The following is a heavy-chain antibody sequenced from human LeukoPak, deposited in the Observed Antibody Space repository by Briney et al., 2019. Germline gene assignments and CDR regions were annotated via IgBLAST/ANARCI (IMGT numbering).Heavy chain of an antibody. CDR2: ITTSHTTV. V-gene: IGHV3-11*01. J-gene: IGHJ4*02. D-gene: IGHD4-17*01. CDR1: GFTFSDYY. Sequence: PGGSLRLSCGVSGFTFSDYYMSWIRQAQGKGLEWISYITTSHTTVYYADSVKGRFTISRDNAKKSLYLEMNSLRAEDTAVYYCARVYGDYFDYWGQGTLVTVSS. CDR3: ARVYGDYFDY.